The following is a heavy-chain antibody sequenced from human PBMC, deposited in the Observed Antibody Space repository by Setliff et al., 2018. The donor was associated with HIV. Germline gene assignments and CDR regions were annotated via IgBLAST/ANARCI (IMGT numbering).Heavy chain of an antibody. CDR2: LYPADSNI. V-gene: IGHV5-51*01. J-gene: IGHJ4*02. CDR1: GYSFSSYW. D-gene: IGHD3-16*01. CDR3: TRLWHENWGGVDY. Sequence: GESLKISCKGSGYSFSSYWNGWVRQMPGKGLEFMGLLYPADSNIRYSPSFQGQVTISVDKSTNTAFRQWTSLRASDTAMYYCTRLWHENWGGVDYWGQGTLVTVSS.